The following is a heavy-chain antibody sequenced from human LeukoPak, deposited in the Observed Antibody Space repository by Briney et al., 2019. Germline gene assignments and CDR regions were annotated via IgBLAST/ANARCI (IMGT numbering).Heavy chain of an antibody. CDR2: IKQDGSEK. J-gene: IGHJ4*02. D-gene: IGHD2-21*01. CDR3: ARDQGDPFPPRDY. Sequence: GGSLRLSCAASGFTFSNYWMTWVRQAPGKGLEWVANIKQDGSEKYYAASVKGRFTISRDNAKNSLYLQMNSLRAEDTAVYSCARDQGDPFPPRDYWGQGTLVTVSS. CDR1: GFTFSNYW. V-gene: IGHV3-7*01.